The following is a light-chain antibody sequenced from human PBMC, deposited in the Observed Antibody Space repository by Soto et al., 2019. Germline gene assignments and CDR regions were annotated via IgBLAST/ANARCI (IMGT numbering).Light chain of an antibody. CDR2: EVT. CDR1: SSDIGAYKY. CDR3: SSYAGNNIYV. Sequence: QSALTQPPSASGSPGQSVTISCTGTSSDIGAYKYVSWYQQHPGKAPKLIIYEVTKRPSGVPDRFSGSKSGNTASLTVSGLQAEDEADYYCSSYAGNNIYVFGTGTQLTVL. J-gene: IGLJ7*01. V-gene: IGLV2-8*01.